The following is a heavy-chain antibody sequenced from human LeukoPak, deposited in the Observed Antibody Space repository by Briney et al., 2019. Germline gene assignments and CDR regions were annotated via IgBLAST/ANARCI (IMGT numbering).Heavy chain of an antibody. V-gene: IGHV3-21*06. D-gene: IGHD6-19*01. J-gene: IGHJ4*02. CDR2: ITSRSSSV. Sequence: GGSLRLSCAASGFTFSDYPMNWLRQAPGKGLEWVSSITSRSSSVYYAASVKGRFTISRVNAKNSLYLQMNTLRAEDTAVYYCARGEQFLVYYFDFWGQGTLVTVSS. CDR3: ARGEQFLVYYFDF. CDR1: GFTFSDYP.